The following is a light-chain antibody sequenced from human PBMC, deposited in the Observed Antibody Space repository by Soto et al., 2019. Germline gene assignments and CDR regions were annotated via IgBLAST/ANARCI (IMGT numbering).Light chain of an antibody. CDR1: SGSIASNS. CDR3: QSYDTSTVV. J-gene: IGLJ2*01. V-gene: IGLV6-57*04. CDR2: EDN. Sequence: NFILTQPHSVSESPGKTVTIYCTRSSGSIASNSVQWYQQRPGSAPTTVIYEDNQRPSGVPDRFSGSTDGSSNSASLTISGLQTEDEADYYCQSYDTSTVVFGGGTKLHRP.